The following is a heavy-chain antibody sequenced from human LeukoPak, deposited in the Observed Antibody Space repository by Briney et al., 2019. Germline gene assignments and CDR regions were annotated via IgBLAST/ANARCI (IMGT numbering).Heavy chain of an antibody. J-gene: IGHJ5*02. CDR3: ARGTMIVVVSGDWFDP. D-gene: IGHD3-22*01. CDR1: GYTFIKYA. V-gene: IGHV1-69*13. Sequence: SVKVSCKASGYTFIKYAISWVRQAPGQGLEWMGGIIPIFGTANYAQKFQGRVTITADESTSTAYMELSSLRSEDTAVYYCARGTMIVVVSGDWFDPWGQGTLVTVSS. CDR2: IIPIFGTA.